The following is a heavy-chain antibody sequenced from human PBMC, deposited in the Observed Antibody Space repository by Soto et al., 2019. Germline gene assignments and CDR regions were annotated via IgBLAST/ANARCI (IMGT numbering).Heavy chain of an antibody. CDR1: GFTFSSYA. J-gene: IGHJ6*03. Sequence: EVQLLESGGGLVQPGGSLRLSCAASGFTFSSYAMSWVRQAPGKGLEWVSAISGSGGSTYYADSVKGRFTISRDNSKKTLYLQMNSLRAEDTAVYYCAKPYYYGSGSPFYYMDVWGKGTTVTVSS. CDR3: AKPYYYGSGSPFYYMDV. D-gene: IGHD3-10*01. V-gene: IGHV3-23*01. CDR2: ISGSGGST.